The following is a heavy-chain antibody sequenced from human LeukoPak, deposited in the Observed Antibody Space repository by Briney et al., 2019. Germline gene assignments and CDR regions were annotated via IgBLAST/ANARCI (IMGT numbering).Heavy chain of an antibody. V-gene: IGHV3-7*01. CDR1: GVNFSSYW. CDR2: IKQDGSEE. D-gene: IGHD3-3*01. Sequence: GGSLRLSCAVSGVNFSSYWMSWVRQAPGKGLEWVANIKQDGSEEYYVDSVKGRFTISTDNAKNSLYLQMNSLRAEDTAVYYCARDAYYDFWSGYPRYFDYWGQGTLVTVSS. J-gene: IGHJ4*02. CDR3: ARDAYYDFWSGYPRYFDY.